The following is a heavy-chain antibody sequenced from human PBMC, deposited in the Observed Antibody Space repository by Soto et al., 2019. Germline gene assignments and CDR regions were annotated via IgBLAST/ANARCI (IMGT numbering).Heavy chain of an antibody. Sequence: PGGSLRLSCAASGFTFDDYTMHWVRQAPGKGLEWVSLISWDGGSTYYADSVKGRFTISRDNSKNSLYLQMNSLRTEDTALYYCAKDPYRGAGPMDVWGQGTTVTVSS. D-gene: IGHD3-16*01. V-gene: IGHV3-43*01. CDR1: GFTFDDYT. CDR2: ISWDGGST. CDR3: AKDPYRGAGPMDV. J-gene: IGHJ6*02.